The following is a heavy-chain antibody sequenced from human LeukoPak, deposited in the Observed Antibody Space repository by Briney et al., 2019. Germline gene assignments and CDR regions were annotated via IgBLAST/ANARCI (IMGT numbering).Heavy chain of an antibody. Sequence: VASVKVSCKASGGTFSNYAISWVRQAPGQGLEWMGGIIPIFGTANYAQKFQGRVTITADESTSTAYMELSSLRSEDTAVYYCARGAQEQQPEDYWGQGTLVTVSS. CDR3: ARGAQEQQPEDY. CDR1: GGTFSNYA. CDR2: IIPIFGTA. V-gene: IGHV1-69*13. D-gene: IGHD6-13*01. J-gene: IGHJ4*02.